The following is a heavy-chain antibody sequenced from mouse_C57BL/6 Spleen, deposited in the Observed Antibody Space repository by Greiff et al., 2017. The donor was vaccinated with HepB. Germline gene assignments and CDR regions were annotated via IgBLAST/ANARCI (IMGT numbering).Heavy chain of an antibody. Sequence: EVKVEESGGGLVKPGGSLKLSCAASGFTFSSYTMSWVRQTPGKRLEWVATISGGGGNTYYPDSVKGRFTISGDNAKNTLYLQMSSLRSEDTALYYCARHDYDYAGHWYFDVWGTGTTVTVSS. CDR3: ARHDYDYAGHWYFDV. CDR1: GFTFSSYT. CDR2: ISGGGGNT. V-gene: IGHV5-9*01. J-gene: IGHJ1*03. D-gene: IGHD2-4*01.